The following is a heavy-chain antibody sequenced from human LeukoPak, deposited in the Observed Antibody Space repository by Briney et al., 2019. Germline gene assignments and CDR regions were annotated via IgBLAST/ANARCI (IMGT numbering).Heavy chain of an antibody. Sequence: GGSLRLSCAASGFTFSSYGMHWVRQAPGKGLEGVVFIRYDGSNKYYADSVKGRFTISRDNSKNTLYLQMNSLRAEDTAVYYCAKDSWGVGALAPWGQGTLVTVSS. D-gene: IGHD1-26*01. J-gene: IGHJ5*02. CDR3: AKDSWGVGALAP. CDR1: GFTFSSYG. V-gene: IGHV3-30*02. CDR2: IRYDGSNK.